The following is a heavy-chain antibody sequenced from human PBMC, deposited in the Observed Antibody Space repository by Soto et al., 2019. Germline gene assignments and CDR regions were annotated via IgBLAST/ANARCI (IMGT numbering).Heavy chain of an antibody. CDR1: GYTFTGYY. J-gene: IGHJ5*02. V-gene: IGHV1-2*04. D-gene: IGHD3-3*01. CDR2: INPNSGGT. Sequence: GASVKVSCKASGYTFTGYYMHWVRQAPGQGLEWMGWINPNSGGTNYAQKFQGWVTMTRDTSISTAYMELSRLRSDDTAVYYCARAPPYDFWSGYFGANWFDPWGQGTQVTVSS. CDR3: ARAPPYDFWSGYFGANWFDP.